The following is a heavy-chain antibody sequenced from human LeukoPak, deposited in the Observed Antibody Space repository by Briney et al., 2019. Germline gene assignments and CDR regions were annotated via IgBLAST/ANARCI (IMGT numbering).Heavy chain of an antibody. Sequence: GGSLRLSCATSGFNFDRYTIHWVRQAPGKGLEWVSLAGWAGGTTFYSDSVRGRFTISRDSGRKSVYLQMNSLTTDDTAFYFCAKELDTMFFDYWGQGALVTVSS. V-gene: IGHV3-43*01. CDR2: AGWAGGTT. J-gene: IGHJ4*02. CDR3: AKELDTMFFDY. CDR1: GFNFDRYT. D-gene: IGHD3-10*02.